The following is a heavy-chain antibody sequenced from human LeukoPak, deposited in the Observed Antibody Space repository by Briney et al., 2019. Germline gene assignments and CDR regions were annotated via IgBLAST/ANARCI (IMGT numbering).Heavy chain of an antibody. D-gene: IGHD2-21*02. CDR3: AGGGGLGDSGGFFDL. CDR2: ISYSGYT. CDR1: GGSISSYY. Sequence: SETLSLTCTVSGGSISSYYWSWVRQPPGKGLEWLGYISYSGYTNYNPSLKSRVAIPVDTSKNHISLKLTSVTAADTAVYSCAGGGGLGDSGGFFDLWGRGTLVTVSS. J-gene: IGHJ2*01. V-gene: IGHV4-59*08.